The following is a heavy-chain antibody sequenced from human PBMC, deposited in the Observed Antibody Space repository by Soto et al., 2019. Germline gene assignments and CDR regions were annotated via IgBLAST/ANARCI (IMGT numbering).Heavy chain of an antibody. CDR3: ATFQPQDSYGYPAFFDC. Sequence: SSQTRSLTCRVSGGYISSYYWSWLRQPPGKGLEWIGYVYYTGSTSYNPSLKSRVTMSIDTSKSQFFLTMTSVTAADTAVYYCATFQPQDSYGYPAFFDCWGQGTLVTVSS. V-gene: IGHV4-59*01. CDR2: VYYTGST. J-gene: IGHJ4*02. CDR1: GGYISSYY. D-gene: IGHD5-18*01.